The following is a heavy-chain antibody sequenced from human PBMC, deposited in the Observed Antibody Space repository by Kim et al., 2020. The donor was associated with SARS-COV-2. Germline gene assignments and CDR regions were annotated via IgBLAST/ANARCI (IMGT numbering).Heavy chain of an antibody. CDR1: GYSFTSYW. D-gene: IGHD3-9*01. V-gene: IGHV5-51*01. CDR3: ASYDILSGYYGSNAFDI. J-gene: IGHJ3*02. CDR2: IYPGDSDT. Sequence: GESLKISCKGSGYSFTSYWIGWVRQMPGKGLEWMGIIYPGDSDTRYSPSFQGQVTISADKSIITAYLQWSSLKASDTAMYYCASYDILSGYYGSNAFDIWGQGTMVTVSS.